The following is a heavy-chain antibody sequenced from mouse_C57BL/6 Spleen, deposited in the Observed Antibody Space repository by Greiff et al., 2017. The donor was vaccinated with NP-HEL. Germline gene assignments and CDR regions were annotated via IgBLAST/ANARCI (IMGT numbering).Heavy chain of an antibody. CDR2: IDPEDGET. D-gene: IGHD1-1*01. V-gene: IGHV14-2*01. CDR1: GFNIKDYY. Sequence: EVKVEESGAELVKPGASVKLSCTASGFNIKDYYMHWVKQRTEQGLEWIGRIDPEDGETKYAPKFQGKATITADTSSNTAYLQLSSLTSEDTAVYYCSRYYYGSRYFDVWGTGTTVTVSS. J-gene: IGHJ1*03. CDR3: SRYYYGSRYFDV.